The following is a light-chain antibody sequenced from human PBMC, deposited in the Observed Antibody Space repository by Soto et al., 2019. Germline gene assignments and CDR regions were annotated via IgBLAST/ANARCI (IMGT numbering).Light chain of an antibody. CDR2: GNT. CDR1: SSNIGAGYD. V-gene: IGLV1-40*01. J-gene: IGLJ2*01. Sequence: QSVLTQPPSVSGAPGQRVTISCTGSSSNIGAGYDVHWYHQLPGTAPKLLIFGNTNRPSGVPDRFSGSKSGTSASLAINGLQADDEANYYGHSYDSTLSASIFGGGTKLTVL. CDR3: HSYDSTLSASI.